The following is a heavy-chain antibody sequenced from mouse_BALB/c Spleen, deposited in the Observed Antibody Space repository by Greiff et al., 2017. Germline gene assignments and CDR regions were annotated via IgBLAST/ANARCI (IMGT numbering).Heavy chain of an antibody. CDR1: GFTFSSYA. Sequence: EVKVVESGGGLVKPGGSLKLSCAASGFTFSSYAMSWVRQTPEKRLEWVATISSGGSYTYYPDSVKGRFTISRDNAKNTLYLQMSSLRSEDTAMYYCARQRRAYWGQGTLVTVSA. V-gene: IGHV5-9-3*01. J-gene: IGHJ3*01. CDR2: ISSGGSYT. CDR3: ARQRRAY.